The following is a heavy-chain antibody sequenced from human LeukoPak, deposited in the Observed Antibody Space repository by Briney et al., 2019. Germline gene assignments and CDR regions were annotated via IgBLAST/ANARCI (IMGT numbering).Heavy chain of an antibody. J-gene: IGHJ4*02. Sequence: AGGSLRLSCAASGFTFSSYAMHWVRQAPGKGLEWVAAISYDGSNKHYADSVKGRFTISRDNSKNTLYLQMNSLRAEDTAVYYCASFVVVPAAIGIGNFDYWGQGTLVTVSS. V-gene: IGHV3-30*04. CDR3: ASFVVVPAAIGIGNFDY. D-gene: IGHD2-2*01. CDR2: ISYDGSNK. CDR1: GFTFSSYA.